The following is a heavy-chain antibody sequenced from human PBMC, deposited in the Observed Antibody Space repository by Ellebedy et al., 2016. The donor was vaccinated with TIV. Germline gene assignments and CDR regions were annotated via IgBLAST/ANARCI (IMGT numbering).Heavy chain of an antibody. CDR2: IYHSGST. J-gene: IGHJ4*02. V-gene: IGHV4-4*02. CDR1: GGSISNPNW. D-gene: IGHD6-19*01. Sequence: MPSETLSLTCAVSGGSISNPNWWSWVRQPPGKGLEWIGDIYHSGSTNYSPSLKRRVTISVDKSRNQFSLKLTSVTAADTAVYYCARLRHWLGHFDYWGQGILVTVSS. CDR3: ARLRHWLGHFDY.